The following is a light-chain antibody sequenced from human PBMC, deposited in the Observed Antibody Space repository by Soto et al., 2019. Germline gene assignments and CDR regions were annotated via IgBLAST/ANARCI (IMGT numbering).Light chain of an antibody. J-gene: IGKJ2*01. CDR1: QSLVYSDGNTY. V-gene: IGKV2-30*01. Sequence: DVVMTQSPLSLPVTLGQPASISCRSSQSLVYSDGNTYLNWIHQRPGQSPRRLIYKVSDRDSGVPDRFSGSGSGTDFTLKISRVEAEDVGVYYCMQGTLWYTFGQGTKLEIK. CDR3: MQGTLWYT. CDR2: KVS.